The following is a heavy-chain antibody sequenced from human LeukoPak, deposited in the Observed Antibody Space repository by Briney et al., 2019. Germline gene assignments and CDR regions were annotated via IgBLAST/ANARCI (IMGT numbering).Heavy chain of an antibody. CDR3: ARGPEDSYFPVSDP. J-gene: IGHJ5*02. Sequence: PGGSLRLSCAASGFTFSSYSMNWVRQAPGKGLEWVSSISSSSSYIYYADSVKGRFTISRDNAKNSLYLQMNGLRAEDTAVYYCARGPEDSYFPVSDPWGQGTLVTVSS. CDR1: GFTFSSYS. CDR2: ISSSSSYI. V-gene: IGHV3-21*01. D-gene: IGHD5-18*01.